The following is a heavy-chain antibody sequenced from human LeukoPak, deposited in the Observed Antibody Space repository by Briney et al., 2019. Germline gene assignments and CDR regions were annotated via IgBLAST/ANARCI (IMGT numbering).Heavy chain of an antibody. CDR2: IYYSGST. CDR3: ARRVRGPFDY. CDR1: GGSVSSGSYY. Sequence: SETLSVTCTVSGGSVSSGSYYRSCIRQPPGKGLEWIGYIYYSGSTNYNPSLKSLITISVDTSYNQFSLKLSSVTAADTAVYYCARRVRGPFDYWGQGNLVTVSS. V-gene: IGHV4-61*01. J-gene: IGHJ4*02. D-gene: IGHD2-21*01.